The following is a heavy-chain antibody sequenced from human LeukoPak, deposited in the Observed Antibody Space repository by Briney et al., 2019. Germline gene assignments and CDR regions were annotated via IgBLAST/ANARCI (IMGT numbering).Heavy chain of an antibody. V-gene: IGHV1-46*01. CDR2: INPSGGST. J-gene: IGHJ4*02. D-gene: IGHD1-26*01. CDR1: GYTFTSYY. CDR3: ARDPLSYIVRAAYYFDY. Sequence: GASVKVSCKASGYTFTSYYMHWVRQAPGQELEWMGIINPSGGSTSYAQKFQGRVTMTRDTSTSTVYMELSSLRSEDTAVYYCARDPLSYIVRAAYYFDYWGQGTLVTVSS.